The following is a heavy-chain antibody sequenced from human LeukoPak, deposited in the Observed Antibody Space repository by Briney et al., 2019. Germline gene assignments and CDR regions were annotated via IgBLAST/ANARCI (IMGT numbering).Heavy chain of an antibody. CDR2: ISWNSGSI. Sequence: PGGSLRLSCAASGFTFSSYAMHWVRQAPGKGLEWVSGISWNSGSIGYADSVKGRFTISRDNAKNSLYLQMNSLRAEDTALYYCAKSIGSGSYYDFDYWGQGTLVTVSS. V-gene: IGHV3-9*01. CDR3: AKSIGSGSYYDFDY. J-gene: IGHJ4*02. D-gene: IGHD3-10*01. CDR1: GFTFSSYA.